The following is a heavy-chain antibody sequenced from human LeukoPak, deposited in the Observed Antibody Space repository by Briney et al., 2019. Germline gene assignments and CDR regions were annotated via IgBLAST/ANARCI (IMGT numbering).Heavy chain of an antibody. J-gene: IGHJ4*02. V-gene: IGHV4-59*01. CDR3: AREGELGNYFDY. CDR2: IYYSGST. CDR1: GGSISSYY. Sequence: PSETLSLTCTVSGGSISSYYWSLIRQPPGKGLEWIGYIYYSGSTNYNPSLKSRVTISVDTSENQFSLKLSSVTAADTAVYYCAREGELGNYFDYWGQGTLVTVSS. D-gene: IGHD7-27*01.